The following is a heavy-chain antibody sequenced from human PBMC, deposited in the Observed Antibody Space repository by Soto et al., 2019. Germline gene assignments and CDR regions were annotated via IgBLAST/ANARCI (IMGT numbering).Heavy chain of an antibody. CDR1: GFTFTTHA. Sequence: GGSLRLSCAASGFTFTTHAMTWVRQAPGKGLEWVSTLRTDGSGAFYADSVKGRFTISRDNSRNTLYLQMNSLRAEDTAIYYCAREGSSVTYYYYMDVWGKGTTVTVSS. D-gene: IGHD3-10*01. CDR2: LRTDGSGA. J-gene: IGHJ6*03. V-gene: IGHV3-23*01. CDR3: AREGSSVTYYYYMDV.